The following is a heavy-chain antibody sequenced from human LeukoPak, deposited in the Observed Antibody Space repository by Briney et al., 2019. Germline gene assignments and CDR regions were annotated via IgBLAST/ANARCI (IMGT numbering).Heavy chain of an antibody. J-gene: IGHJ6*02. CDR1: GGTFSSYA. Sequence: SVKVSCKASGGTFSSYAISWVRQAPGQGLEWMGGIIPIFGTANYAQKFQGRVTITADESTSTAYMELSSLRSEDTAVYYCARGGGSGTAGHYYYGMDAWGQGTTVTVSS. D-gene: IGHD3-10*01. CDR3: ARGGGSGTAGHYYYGMDA. V-gene: IGHV1-69*01. CDR2: IIPIFGTA.